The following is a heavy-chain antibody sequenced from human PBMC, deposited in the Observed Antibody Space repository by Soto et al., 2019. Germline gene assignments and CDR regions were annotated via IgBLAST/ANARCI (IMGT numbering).Heavy chain of an antibody. CDR2: IWYDGSNK. CDR3: ARGGEIVATIGFDYYGMDV. D-gene: IGHD5-12*01. Sequence: QVQLVESGGGVVQPGRSLRLSCAASGFTFSSYGMHWVRQAPGKGLEWVAVIWYDGSNKYYADSVKGRFTISRDNSKNTLYLQMNSLRAEDTAVYYCARGGEIVATIGFDYYGMDVWGQGTTFTVSS. V-gene: IGHV3-33*01. J-gene: IGHJ6*02. CDR1: GFTFSSYG.